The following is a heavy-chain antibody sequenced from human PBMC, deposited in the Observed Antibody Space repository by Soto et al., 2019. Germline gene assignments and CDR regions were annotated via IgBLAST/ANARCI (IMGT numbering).Heavy chain of an antibody. CDR1: GGSFSSHY. CDR2: IYYSGST. V-gene: IGHV4-59*08. D-gene: IGHD3-10*01. Sequence: SETLSLTCAVYGGSFSSHYWSWIRQPPGKGLEWIGYIYYSGSTNYNPSLKSRVTISVDTSKNQFSLKLNSMTAADTAVYYCARHNYGSGSTYFDYWGQGTLVTVSS. J-gene: IGHJ4*02. CDR3: ARHNYGSGSTYFDY.